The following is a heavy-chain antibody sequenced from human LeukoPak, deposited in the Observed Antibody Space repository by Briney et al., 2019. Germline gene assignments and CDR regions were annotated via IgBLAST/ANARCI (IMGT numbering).Heavy chain of an antibody. D-gene: IGHD2-15*01. CDR2: ISSSGSTI. V-gene: IGHV3-48*03. CDR3: ARVAPLPYCSGGSCYSSDYYYGMDV. CDR1: GITSSSYE. Sequence: RGSLRLSCAASGITSSSYEMNWVRQAPGRGLEWVSYISSSGSTIYYADSVKGRFTISRDNAKISLYLQMNSLRAEDTAVYYCARVAPLPYCSGGSCYSSDYYYGMDVWGQGTTVTVSS. J-gene: IGHJ6*02.